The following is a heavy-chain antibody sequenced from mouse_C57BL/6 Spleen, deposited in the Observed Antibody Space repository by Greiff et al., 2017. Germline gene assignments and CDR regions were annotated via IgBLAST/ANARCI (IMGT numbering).Heavy chain of an antibody. Sequence: EVKLEESGEGLVKPGGSLKLSCAASGFTFSSYAMSWVRQTPEKRLEWVAYISSGGDYIYYADTVKGRFTISRDNARNTLYLQMSSLKSEDTAMYYCTRDPYYYGSRDWYFDVWGTGTTVTVSS. CDR2: ISSGGDYI. V-gene: IGHV5-9-1*02. CDR1: GFTFSSYA. J-gene: IGHJ1*03. D-gene: IGHD1-1*01. CDR3: TRDPYYYGSRDWYFDV.